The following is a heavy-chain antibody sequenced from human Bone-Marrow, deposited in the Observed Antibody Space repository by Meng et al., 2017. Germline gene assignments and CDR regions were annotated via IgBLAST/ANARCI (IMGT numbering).Heavy chain of an antibody. Sequence: GESLKISCAASGFTFSSYSMNWVRQAPGKGLEWVSSISSSSSYIYYADSVKGRFTISRDNAKNSLYLHMNSLRAEDTAVYYCARDSGGDELLWFGELLKIDAFDIWGQGTMVTVSS. V-gene: IGHV3-21*01. D-gene: IGHD3-10*01. CDR1: GFTFSSYS. CDR2: ISSSSSYI. J-gene: IGHJ3*02. CDR3: ARDSGGDELLWFGELLKIDAFDI.